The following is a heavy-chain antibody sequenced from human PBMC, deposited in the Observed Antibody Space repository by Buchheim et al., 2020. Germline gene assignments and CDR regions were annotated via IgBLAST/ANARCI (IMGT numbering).Heavy chain of an antibody. CDR3: AKGSIVGATYLWGSVDY. Sequence: EVQLLESGGGLVQPGGSLRLSCAASGFTFSSYAMSWVRQAPGKGLEWVSAISGGGGSTFYADSVKGRFTISRENAKTQLYLQMNSLSAEDTAVYYCAKGSIVGATYLWGSVDYWGQGTL. J-gene: IGHJ4*02. D-gene: IGHD1-26*01. CDR2: ISGGGGST. V-gene: IGHV3-23*01. CDR1: GFTFSSYA.